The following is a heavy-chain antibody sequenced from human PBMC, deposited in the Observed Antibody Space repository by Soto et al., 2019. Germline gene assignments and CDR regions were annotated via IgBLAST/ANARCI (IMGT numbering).Heavy chain of an antibody. V-gene: IGHV4-59*01. J-gene: IGHJ4*02. D-gene: IGHD3-22*01. CDR1: GGSISSYY. CDR3: ARMNYYDTSGYPFDY. Sequence: PSGSLCLTCTVSGGSISSYYWSWIRQPPGKGLEWIGYIYYSGSTNYNPSLKSRVTISVDTSKNQFSLKLNSVTAADTAVYYCARMNYYDTSGYPFDYWGQGMMVTVSS. CDR2: IYYSGST.